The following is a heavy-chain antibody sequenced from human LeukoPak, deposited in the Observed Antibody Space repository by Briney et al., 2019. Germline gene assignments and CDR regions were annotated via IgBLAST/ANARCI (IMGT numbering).Heavy chain of an antibody. V-gene: IGHV4-39*07. Sequence: PSETLSLTCTVSGGSISSSSYYWGWIRQPPGKGLEWIGSIYYSGSTYYNPSLKSRVTISVDTSKNQFSLKLSSVTAADTAVYYCARDAIAARYFGYWGQGTLVTVSS. J-gene: IGHJ4*02. CDR2: IYYSGST. CDR1: GGSISSSSYY. CDR3: ARDAIAARYFGY. D-gene: IGHD6-6*01.